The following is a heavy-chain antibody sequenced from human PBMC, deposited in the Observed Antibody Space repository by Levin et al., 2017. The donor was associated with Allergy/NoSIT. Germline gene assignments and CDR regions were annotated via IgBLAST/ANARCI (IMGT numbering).Heavy chain of an antibody. CDR3: ARVRTVTTYYYYYYMDV. V-gene: IGHV4-34*01. CDR1: GGSFSGYY. Sequence: SETLSLTCAVYGGSFSGYYWSWIRQPPGKGLEWIGEINHSGSTNYNPSLKSRVTISVDTSKNQFSLKLSSVTAADTAVYYCARVRTVTTYYYYYYMDVWGKGTTVTVSS. D-gene: IGHD4-17*01. CDR2: INHSGST. J-gene: IGHJ6*03.